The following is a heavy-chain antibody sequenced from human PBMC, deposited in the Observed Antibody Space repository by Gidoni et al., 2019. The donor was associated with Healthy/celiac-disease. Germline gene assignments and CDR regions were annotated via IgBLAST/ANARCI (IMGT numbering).Heavy chain of an antibody. CDR3: ARHLFLEWLLWY. J-gene: IGHJ4*02. Sequence: EGQLVESGGGLIQPGGSLRRSCAASGFTVSSNYMSWVRQAPGKGLEWVSVIYSGGSTYSADSVKGRFTISRDNSKNTLYLQMNILRAEDTAVYYCARHLFLEWLLWYWGQGTLVTVSS. CDR2: IYSGGST. D-gene: IGHD3-3*01. V-gene: IGHV3-53*01. CDR1: GFTVSSNY.